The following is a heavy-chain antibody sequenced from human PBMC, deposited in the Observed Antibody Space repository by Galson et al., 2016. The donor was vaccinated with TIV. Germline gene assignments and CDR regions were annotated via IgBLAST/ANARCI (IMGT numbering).Heavy chain of an antibody. CDR3: ARERGNYPDDSFDI. CDR2: IKRGGTT. J-gene: IGHJ3*02. CDR1: GFTVTDNY. D-gene: IGHD1-1*01. V-gene: IGHV3-53*01. Sequence: SLRLSCAASGFTVTDNYMNWVRRAPGKGLEWLSVIKRGGTTHYADSVKGRFTTSRDSSTNTMYLQMNSLRVEDTAVYYCARERGNYPDDSFDIWGQGTMVTVSS.